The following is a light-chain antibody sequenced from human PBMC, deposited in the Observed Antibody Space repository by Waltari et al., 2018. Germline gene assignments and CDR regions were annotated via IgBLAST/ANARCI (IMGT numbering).Light chain of an antibody. J-gene: IGKJ2*01. CDR1: QSISSW. CDR3: QQSYKAPYT. CDR2: KAS. Sequence: DIQMTQSPSTLSASVGDRVTITCRASQSISSWLAWYQQKPGKAPKLLIYKASSLESGVPSRFSGSGSGTEFTLTISSLQLEDLATYYCQQSYKAPYTFGQGTNVEIK. V-gene: IGKV1-5*03.